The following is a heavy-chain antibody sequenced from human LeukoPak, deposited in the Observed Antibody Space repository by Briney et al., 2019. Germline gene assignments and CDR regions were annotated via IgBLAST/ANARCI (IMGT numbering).Heavy chain of an antibody. CDR2: IYPGDSDT. V-gene: IGHV5-51*01. Sequence: GESLKISCKGSGYSFTSYWIGWVRQMPGKGLEWMGIIYPGDSDTRYSPSFQGQVTISADKSISTAYLQWSSLEASDTAMYYCARQGCSSTSCYNWFDPWGQGTLVTVSS. CDR1: GYSFTSYW. D-gene: IGHD2-2*01. CDR3: ARQGCSSTSCYNWFDP. J-gene: IGHJ5*02.